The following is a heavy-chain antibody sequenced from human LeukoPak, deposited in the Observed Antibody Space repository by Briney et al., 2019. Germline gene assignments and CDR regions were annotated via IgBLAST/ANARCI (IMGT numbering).Heavy chain of an antibody. CDR3: ARDLYVYMGV. CDR1: GFTFSNAW. J-gene: IGHJ6*03. V-gene: IGHV4-59*01. CDR2: IYYSGST. Sequence: PGGSLRLSCAASGFTFSNAWMSWVRQAPGKGLEWIGYIYYSGSTNYNPSLKSRVTISEDTSKNQFSLKLSSVTAADTAVYYCARDLYVYMGVWGKGTTVTVSS. D-gene: IGHD3-16*01.